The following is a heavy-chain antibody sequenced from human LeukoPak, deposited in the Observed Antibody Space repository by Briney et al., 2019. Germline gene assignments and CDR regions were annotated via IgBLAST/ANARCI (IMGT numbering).Heavy chain of an antibody. D-gene: IGHD1-1*01. CDR1: GFTFSNYE. J-gene: IGHJ4*02. Sequence: GGSLRLSCAASGFTFSNYEMNWVRQAPGKGLEWVACISESGSLIYYADSVMGRFTISRDNSKNSLFLQMSSLRAEDTAVYYCARDSGSGTTGNEFDYWGQGTLVSVSS. CDR2: ISESGSLI. CDR3: ARDSGSGTTGNEFDY. V-gene: IGHV3-48*03.